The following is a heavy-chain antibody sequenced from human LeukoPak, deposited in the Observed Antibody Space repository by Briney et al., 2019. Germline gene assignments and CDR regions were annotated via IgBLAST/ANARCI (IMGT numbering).Heavy chain of an antibody. J-gene: IGHJ4*02. D-gene: IGHD3-22*01. Sequence: ASVKVSCKASGYTFTDYTMHWLRQAPGQRLDWMGWINGGSGNTKYSPGFQGRVTITGDTSASTAYMELSSLRSEDTAVYYCANPRYDSSGYYYVDWGQGTLVTVSS. CDR2: INGGSGNT. V-gene: IGHV1-3*01. CDR1: GYTFTDYT. CDR3: ANPRYDSSGYYYVD.